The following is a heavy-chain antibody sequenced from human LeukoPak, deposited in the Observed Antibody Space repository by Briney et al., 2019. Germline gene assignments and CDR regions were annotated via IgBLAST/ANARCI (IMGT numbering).Heavy chain of an antibody. D-gene: IGHD2-15*01. V-gene: IGHV3-21*01. CDR2: ISSSSSYI. J-gene: IGHJ6*02. CDR1: GFTFSSYS. CDR3: ARERGGRIGYYYGMDV. Sequence: PGGSLRLSCAASGFTFSSYSMNRVRQAPGKGLEWVSSISSSSSYIYYADSVKGRFTISRDNAKNSLYLQMNSQRAEDTAVYYCARERGGRIGYYYGMDVWGQGTTVTVSS.